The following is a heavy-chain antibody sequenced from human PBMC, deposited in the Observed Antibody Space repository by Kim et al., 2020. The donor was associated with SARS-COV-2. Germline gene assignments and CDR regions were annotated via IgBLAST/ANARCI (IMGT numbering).Heavy chain of an antibody. CDR1: RFTFSSYS. CDR3: ARGPYSSSWDLFSV. CDR2: ISSSSSYI. Sequence: GGSLRLSCAASRFTFSSYSMNWVRQAPGKGLEWVSSISSSSSYIYYADSVKGRFTISRDNAKNSLYLQMNSLRAEDTAVYYCARGPYSSSWDLFSVWGQGTLVTVSS. V-gene: IGHV3-21*01. D-gene: IGHD6-13*01. J-gene: IGHJ4*02.